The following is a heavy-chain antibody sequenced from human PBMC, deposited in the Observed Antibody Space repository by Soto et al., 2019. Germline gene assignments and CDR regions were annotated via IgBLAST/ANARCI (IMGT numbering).Heavy chain of an antibody. D-gene: IGHD3-22*01. CDR1: GLTFSTFA. V-gene: IGHV3-30-3*01. CDR3: ARDPAGGSGHYYLFDY. J-gene: IGHJ4*02. Sequence: QVQLVESGGGVVQPGRSLRLSCAASGLTFSTFAMHWVRQAPGKGLDWVAVISYDGSNKYYADSVKGRFTISRDNSKNTLYLQMNSPTSEDTAVYYCARDPAGGSGHYYLFDYWGQGTLVTVSS. CDR2: ISYDGSNK.